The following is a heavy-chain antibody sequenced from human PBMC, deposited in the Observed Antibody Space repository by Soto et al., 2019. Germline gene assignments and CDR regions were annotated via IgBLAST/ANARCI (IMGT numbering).Heavy chain of an antibody. D-gene: IGHD6-19*01. J-gene: IGHJ6*02. V-gene: IGHV3-43*01. Sequence: GGSLRLSCAASGFTFDDYTIHWVRQAPGKGLEWVSLISWDGGSTYYADSVKGRFTISRDNSKNSLYLQMNSLRTEDTALYYCAKDSIAVAGPPVYYYYGMDVWGQGTTVTVSS. CDR2: ISWDGGST. CDR1: GFTFDDYT. CDR3: AKDSIAVAGPPVYYYYGMDV.